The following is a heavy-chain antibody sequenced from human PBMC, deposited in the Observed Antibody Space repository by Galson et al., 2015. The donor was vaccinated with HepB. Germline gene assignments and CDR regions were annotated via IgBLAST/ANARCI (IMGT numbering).Heavy chain of an antibody. Sequence: SLRLSCAVSGFAFHSHAMSWVRQAPGKGLEWISGISGNGDSTFYAVSVKGRFTVSRDNSKNMLYLQMDSLTAEDTGIYFCAKGYGLFDSWAQGILVTVSS. V-gene: IGHV3-23*01. CDR1: GFAFHSHA. CDR3: AKGYGLFDS. CDR2: ISGNGDST. D-gene: IGHD3-16*01. J-gene: IGHJ5*01.